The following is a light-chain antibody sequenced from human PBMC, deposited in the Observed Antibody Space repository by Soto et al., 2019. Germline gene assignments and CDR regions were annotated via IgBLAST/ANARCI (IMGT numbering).Light chain of an antibody. CDR3: QQSYSSPPT. CDR2: AAS. Sequence: DIQMTQSPSSLSALVEDRVIITCRASQSISNHLNWYQQKPGKAPKLLIFAASSLQSGVPSRCSGSRSGPDFTLTISSLQPGDFATYYRQQSYSSPPTFGHGTKVYIK. V-gene: IGKV1-39*01. J-gene: IGKJ1*01. CDR1: QSISNH.